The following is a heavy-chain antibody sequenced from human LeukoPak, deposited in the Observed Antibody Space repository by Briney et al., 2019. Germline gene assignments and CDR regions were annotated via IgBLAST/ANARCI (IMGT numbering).Heavy chain of an antibody. Sequence: TLSLTCTVSGGSISSGSYYWSWIRQPAGKGLEWIGRIYTSGSTNYNPSLKSRVTISVDTSKNQFSLKLSSVTAADSAVYFCAAAAAGIDAFDIWGQGTMVTVSS. V-gene: IGHV4-61*02. CDR1: GGSISSGSYY. D-gene: IGHD6-13*01. J-gene: IGHJ3*02. CDR2: IYTSGST. CDR3: AAAAAGIDAFDI.